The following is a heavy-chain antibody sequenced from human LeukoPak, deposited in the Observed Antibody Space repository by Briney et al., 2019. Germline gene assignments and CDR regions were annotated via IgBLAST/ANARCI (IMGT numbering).Heavy chain of an antibody. CDR1: GFSFITYS. V-gene: IGHV3-21*01. D-gene: IGHD3-22*01. CDR3: ARDQYYYDSTEYYDANNFDF. CDR2: ISSGGSYI. J-gene: IGHJ4*02. Sequence: GGSLRLSCAASGFSFITYSMSWVRQAPGKGLEWVSAISSGGSYIYYADFVKGRFTISRDDARKSLHLQMNSLRAEDTAVYYCARDQYYYDSTEYYDANNFDFWGQGTLVTVSS.